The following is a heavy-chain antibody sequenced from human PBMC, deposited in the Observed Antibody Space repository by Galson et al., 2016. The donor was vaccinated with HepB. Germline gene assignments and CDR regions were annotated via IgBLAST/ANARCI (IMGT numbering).Heavy chain of an antibody. CDR3: ARARSGGRDLFDY. D-gene: IGHD3-10*01. CDR2: IHTNTGNP. CDR1: GYTFPRLA. J-gene: IGHJ4*02. V-gene: IGHV7-4-1*02. Sequence: SVKVSCKASGYTFPRLALNWVRQAPGQGPEWMGWIHTNTGNPTYAQGFTGRFVFSLDTSVTTTYLQINDLKAGDTALYYCARARSGGRDLFDYWGQGTLVTVST.